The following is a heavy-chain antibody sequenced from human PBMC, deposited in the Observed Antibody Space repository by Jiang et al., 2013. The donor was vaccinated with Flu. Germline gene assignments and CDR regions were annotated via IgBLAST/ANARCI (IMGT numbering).Heavy chain of an antibody. CDR2: IYYSGST. D-gene: IGHD6-19*01. V-gene: IGHV4-59*08. J-gene: IGHJ4*02. CDR1: GGSISSYY. CDR3: ARRSVAGVYFDY. Sequence: GPGLVKPSETLSLTCTVSGGSISSYYWSWIRQPPGKGLEWIGYIYYSGSTNYNPSLKSRVTISVDTSKNQFSLKLSSVTAADTAVYYCARRSVAGVYFDYWGQGTLVTVSS.